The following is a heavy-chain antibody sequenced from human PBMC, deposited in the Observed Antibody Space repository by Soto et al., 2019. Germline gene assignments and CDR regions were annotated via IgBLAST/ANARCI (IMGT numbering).Heavy chain of an antibody. J-gene: IGHJ6*02. V-gene: IGHV1-69*06. CDR3: ARSVIVVVPPAIRGQNYYGMDV. CDR2: IIPIFGTA. Sequence: QVQLVQSGAEVKKPGSSVKVSCKASGGTFSSYAISWVRQAPGQGLEWMGGIIPIFGTANYAQKFQGRVTLTADKSTSTAYMELSSLRSEDTAVYYCARSVIVVVPPAIRGQNYYGMDVWGQGTTVTVSS. CDR1: GGTFSSYA. D-gene: IGHD2-2*02.